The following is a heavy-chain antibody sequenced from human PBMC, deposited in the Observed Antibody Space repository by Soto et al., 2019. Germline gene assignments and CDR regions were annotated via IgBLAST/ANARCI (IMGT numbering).Heavy chain of an antibody. J-gene: IGHJ6*02. CDR1: GGSISSGGYY. V-gene: IGHV4-31*03. D-gene: IGHD3-22*01. Sequence: QVQLQESGPGLVKPSQTLSLTCTVSGGSISSGGYYWSWLRQHPGKGPAGVGYIYYSGSTYYNPSLKSRVTITVGTSKNQFSLKLSSVTAADTAAYYRARTTLSDSSGYYFENWAVWGQGTTVTVSS. CDR3: ARTTLSDSSGYYFENWAV. CDR2: IYYSGST.